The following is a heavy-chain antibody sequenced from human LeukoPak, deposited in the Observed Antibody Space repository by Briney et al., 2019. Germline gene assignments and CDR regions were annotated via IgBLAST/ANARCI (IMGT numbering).Heavy chain of an antibody. J-gene: IGHJ4*02. CDR2: ISVYNDAT. D-gene: IGHD3-22*01. Sequence: ASVKVSCKASGFIFTRYGINWVRQAPGQGLEWVGWISVYNDATNYAQKLQGRLSLTTDPSTNTAYMELRSLGSDDTAIYYCARRTLDSSGYVFGHPTEPFYFDFWGQGTLVTVSS. CDR1: GFIFTRYG. CDR3: ARRTLDSSGYVFGHPTEPFYFDF. V-gene: IGHV1-18*01.